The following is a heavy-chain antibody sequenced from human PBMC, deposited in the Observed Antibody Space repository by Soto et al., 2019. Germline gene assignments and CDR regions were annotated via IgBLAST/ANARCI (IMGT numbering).Heavy chain of an antibody. CDR3: ARSLRGYSYSYAY. CDR1: GFTFSSYE. V-gene: IGHV3-48*03. Sequence: GGSLRLSCAASGFTFSSYEMNWVRQAPGKGLEWVSYISSSGSTIYYADSVKGRFTISRDNAKNSLYLQMNSLRAEDTAVYYCARSLRGYSYSYAYGGQGTLVTVSS. J-gene: IGHJ4*02. D-gene: IGHD5-18*01. CDR2: ISSSGSTI.